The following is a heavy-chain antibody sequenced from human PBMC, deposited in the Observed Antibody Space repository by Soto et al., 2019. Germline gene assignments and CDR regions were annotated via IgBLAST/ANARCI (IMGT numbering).Heavy chain of an antibody. J-gene: IGHJ5*02. CDR3: ARRLYYDFWSGYSRGWFDP. V-gene: IGHV1-8*01. CDR1: GYTFTSYD. D-gene: IGHD3-3*01. Sequence: GASVKVSCKASGYTFTSYDINWVRQATGPGLEWMGWMNPNSGNTGYAQKFQGRVTMTRNTSISTAYMELSSLRSEDTAVYYCARRLYYDFWSGYSRGWFDPWGQGTLVTVSS. CDR2: MNPNSGNT.